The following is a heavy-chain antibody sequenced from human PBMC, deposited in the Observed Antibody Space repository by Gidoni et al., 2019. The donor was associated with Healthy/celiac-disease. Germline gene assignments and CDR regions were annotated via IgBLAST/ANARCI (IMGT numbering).Heavy chain of an antibody. V-gene: IGHV3-30*18. CDR2: ISYDGSNK. J-gene: IGHJ6*02. Sequence: QVQLVESGGGVVQPGRSLRLSCTPSGFIFTSSGRHWVRQAPGKGLEWVAVISYDGSNKYYADSVKGRFTISRDNSKSTLYLQMNSLRAEDTALYYCAKDQIAAAGTGYYYGMDVWGQGTTVTVSS. CDR3: AKDQIAAAGTGYYYGMDV. CDR1: GFIFTSSG. D-gene: IGHD6-13*01.